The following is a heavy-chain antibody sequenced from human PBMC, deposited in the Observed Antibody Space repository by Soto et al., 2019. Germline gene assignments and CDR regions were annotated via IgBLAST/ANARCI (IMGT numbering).Heavy chain of an antibody. CDR3: ARHFYYMDV. Sequence: SETLSLTCAVSGGSIISTDYYWGWIRQPPGKGLEWIGTVHYSGSTYYNPSLKGRLTVSVDTSKNQFSLKLTSVTAADTAVFYCARHFYYMDVWGKGTTVTVSS. J-gene: IGHJ6*03. V-gene: IGHV4-39*01. CDR1: GGSIISTDYY. CDR2: VHYSGST.